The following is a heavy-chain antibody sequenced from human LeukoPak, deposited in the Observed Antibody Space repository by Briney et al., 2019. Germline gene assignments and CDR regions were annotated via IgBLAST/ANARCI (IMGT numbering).Heavy chain of an antibody. J-gene: IGHJ6*03. V-gene: IGHV1-2*02. Sequence: GASVKVSCRASGYTFTDYYIHWVRQAPGQGLEWMGWINPNSGGTKYAQKFQGRVTMTRDTSISTAYMELNRLTSDDTAVYHCARLGDNGYDRYFYHYLDVWGKGTTVTISS. CDR2: INPNSGGT. D-gene: IGHD5-12*01. CDR3: ARLGDNGYDRYFYHYLDV. CDR1: GYTFTDYY.